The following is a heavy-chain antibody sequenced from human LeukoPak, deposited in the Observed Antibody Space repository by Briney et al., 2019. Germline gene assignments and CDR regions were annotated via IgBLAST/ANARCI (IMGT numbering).Heavy chain of an antibody. CDR2: ISAYNGNT. CDR3: ASGYYYGSGSYYNVGYYYYGMDV. Sequence: ASVKVSCKASGYTFTSCGISWVRQAPGQGLEWMGWISAYNGNTNYAQKLQGRVTMTTDTSTSTAYMELRSLRSDDTAVYYCASGYYYGSGSYYNVGYYYYGMDVWGQGTTVTVSS. CDR1: GYTFTSCG. D-gene: IGHD3-10*01. J-gene: IGHJ6*02. V-gene: IGHV1-18*01.